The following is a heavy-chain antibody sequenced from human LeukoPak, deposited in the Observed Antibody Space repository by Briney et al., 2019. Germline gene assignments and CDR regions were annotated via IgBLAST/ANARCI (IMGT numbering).Heavy chain of an antibody. CDR3: ASQKGRTAVAVDY. D-gene: IGHD6-19*01. CDR2: ISSSGSTI. CDR1: GFTFSSYE. V-gene: IGHV3-48*03. Sequence: PGGSLRLSCAAAGFTFSSYEMNWVRQAPGKGLEWVSYISSSGSTIYYADSVKGRITISTDNAKNSLYLQTNSLRAEATAVYYCASQKGRTAVAVDYWGQGTLVTVSS. J-gene: IGHJ4*02.